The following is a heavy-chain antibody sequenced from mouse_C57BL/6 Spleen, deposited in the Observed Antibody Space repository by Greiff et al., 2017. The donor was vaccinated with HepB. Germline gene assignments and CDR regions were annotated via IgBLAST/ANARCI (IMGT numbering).Heavy chain of an antibody. D-gene: IGHD1-1*01. CDR2: IRSKSNNYAT. J-gene: IGHJ4*01. V-gene: IGHV10-1*01. CDR1: GFSFNTYA. CDR3: VRIFEGYYGSSYGYYAMDY. Sequence: GGGLVQPKGSLKLSCAASGFSFNTYAMNWVRQAPGKGLEWVARIRSKSNNYATYYADSVKDRFTISRDDSESMLYLQMNNLKTEDTAMYYCVRIFEGYYGSSYGYYAMDYWGQGTSVTVSS.